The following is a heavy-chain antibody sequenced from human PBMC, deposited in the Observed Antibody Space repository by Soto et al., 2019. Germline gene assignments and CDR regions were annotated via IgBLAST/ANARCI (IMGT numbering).Heavy chain of an antibody. D-gene: IGHD4-4*01. CDR1: GFTFSSYG. J-gene: IGHJ4*02. V-gene: IGHV3-30*18. CDR3: AKGRNRLHPTLVSYYFDY. Sequence: GGSLRLSCAASGFTFSSYGMHWVRQAPGKGLEWVAVISYDGSNKYYADSVKGRFTISRDNSKNTLYLQMNSLRAEDTAVYYCAKGRNRLHPTLVSYYFDYWGQGTLVTVSS. CDR2: ISYDGSNK.